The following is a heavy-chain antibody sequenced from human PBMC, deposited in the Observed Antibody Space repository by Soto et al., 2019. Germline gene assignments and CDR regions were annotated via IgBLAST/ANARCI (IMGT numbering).Heavy chain of an antibody. D-gene: IGHD3-9*01. CDR3: ARDRHSLTGYYTLRPEYNWFDP. J-gene: IGHJ5*02. V-gene: IGHV4-34*01. CDR1: GGSFSGYY. Sequence: QVQLQQWGAGLLKPSETLSLTCAVYGGSFSGYYWSWIRQHPGQGLECIGEINHSGSTNYNPSLKSRVTISVDTSKNQFSLKLSSVTAADTAVYYWARDRHSLTGYYTLRPEYNWFDPWGQGTLVTVSS. CDR2: INHSGST.